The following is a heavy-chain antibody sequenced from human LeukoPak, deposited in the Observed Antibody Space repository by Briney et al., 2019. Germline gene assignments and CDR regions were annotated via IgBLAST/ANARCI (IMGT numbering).Heavy chain of an antibody. J-gene: IGHJ5*02. Sequence: SGGSLRLSCAASGFTFSSYSMSWFRQAPGKGLEWVGFIRSKAYGGTTEYAASVKGRFTISRDDSKSIAYLQMNSLKTEDTAVYYCTRAPAYCGGDCYSDWFDPWGQGTLVTVSS. CDR1: GFTFSSYS. CDR3: TRAPAYCGGDCYSDWFDP. D-gene: IGHD2-21*02. V-gene: IGHV3-49*03. CDR2: IRSKAYGGTT.